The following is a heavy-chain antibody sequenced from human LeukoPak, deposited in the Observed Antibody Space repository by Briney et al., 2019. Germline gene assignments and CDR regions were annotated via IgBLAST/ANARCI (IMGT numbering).Heavy chain of an antibody. V-gene: IGHV3-48*03. CDR1: GFTFSSYE. D-gene: IGHD3-10*01. CDR3: ARGSYGSGARYDY. Sequence: GGSLRLSCAASGFTFSSYEMNWVRRAPGKGLEWISYISTSGSPIYYADSVKGRFTISRDNAKNSLYLQMNSLRAEDTAVYYCARGSYGSGARYDYWGQGTLVTVSS. J-gene: IGHJ4*02. CDR2: ISTSGSPI.